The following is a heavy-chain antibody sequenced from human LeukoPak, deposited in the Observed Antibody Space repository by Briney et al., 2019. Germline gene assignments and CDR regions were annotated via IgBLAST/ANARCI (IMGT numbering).Heavy chain of an antibody. D-gene: IGHD2-2*01. CDR1: GYTFTGYH. V-gene: IGHV1-2*06. Sequence: ASVKVSCKASGYTFTGYHMHWVRQAPGQGLEWMGRINPNSGDTNIAQRFQGRVTMTSDTSISTAYMELGRLRSDDTAFYYCARDYCSSTSCLFDYWGQGSLVTVSS. CDR3: ARDYCSSTSCLFDY. J-gene: IGHJ4*02. CDR2: INPNSGDT.